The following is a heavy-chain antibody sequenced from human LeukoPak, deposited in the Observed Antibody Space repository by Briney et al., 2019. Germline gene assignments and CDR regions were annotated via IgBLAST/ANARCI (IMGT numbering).Heavy chain of an antibody. CDR3: ASPSGGWPDYFAY. J-gene: IGHJ4*02. Sequence: GESLKISCMGSGYSFTSDCIGWVRQMPGKGLEWMGIIYPGDSDTRYSPSFQGQVTISDDKSISTAYLQWSSLKASDTAIYYCASPSGGWPDYFAYWGQGTLVTVSS. V-gene: IGHV5-51*01. CDR2: IYPGDSDT. CDR1: GYSFTSDC. D-gene: IGHD6-19*01.